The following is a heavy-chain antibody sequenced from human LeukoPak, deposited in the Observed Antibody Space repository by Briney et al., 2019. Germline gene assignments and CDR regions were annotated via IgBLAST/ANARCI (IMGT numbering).Heavy chain of an antibody. CDR2: ISSTGYST. CDR3: AKDADPLGSGFLGFDH. J-gene: IGHJ4*02. D-gene: IGHD3-10*01. V-gene: IGHV3-23*01. Sequence: GGSLRLSCAASGITFSTYAMNWVRQAPGKGLEWVSGISSTGYSTYYTDPVKGRFTISRDNSKNTVYLQMNGLRVDDTAVYYCAKDADPLGSGFLGFDHWGQGTLVTVSS. CDR1: GITFSTYA.